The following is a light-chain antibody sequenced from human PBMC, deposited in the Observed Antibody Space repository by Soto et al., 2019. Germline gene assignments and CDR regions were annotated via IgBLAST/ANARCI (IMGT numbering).Light chain of an antibody. J-gene: IGKJ1*01. CDR1: QSISIW. CDR2: KTS. V-gene: IGKV1-5*03. CDR3: QHWHDYSWT. Sequence: DIHMTQSPSTLSASVGDRVTITCRASQSISIWLAWYQQKPGKAPNLLIYKTSSLETGVPSRFSGSGSGTEFPLTISRLQPDDFATYYCQHWHDYSWTFGQGTKVEVK.